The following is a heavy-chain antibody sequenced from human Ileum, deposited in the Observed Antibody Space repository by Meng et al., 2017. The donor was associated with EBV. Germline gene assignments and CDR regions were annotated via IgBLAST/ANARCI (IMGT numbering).Heavy chain of an antibody. CDR3: ARVMRRVNYNSGWYAKF. CDR2: SSYAGST. V-gene: IGHV4-34*01. D-gene: IGHD6-19*01. Sequence: QVQLQQWGAGLVKSSETLSLTCAVYGGSFSGYYWTWIRQAPGRGLEWIGESSYAGSTNYNPSLKSRVTISVDTSKKQFSLNLTSVTAADTAVYYCARVMRRVNYNSGWYAKFWGQGNLVTVSS. CDR1: GGSFSGYY. J-gene: IGHJ4*02.